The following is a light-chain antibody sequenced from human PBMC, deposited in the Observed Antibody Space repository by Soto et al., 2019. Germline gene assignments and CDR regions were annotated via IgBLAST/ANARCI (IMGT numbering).Light chain of an antibody. CDR1: GSDVGAYNY. V-gene: IGLV2-11*01. CDR2: DVS. J-gene: IGLJ1*01. Sequence: QSALTQPRSVSGSPGQSVTISCTGTGSDVGAYNYVSWYQQHPGKAPIFIIYDVSKRPSGVPDRFSGSKSGNTASLTITGLQAEDEAEYYCCSYAGSPYVFVTGTEVTVL. CDR3: CSYAGSPYV.